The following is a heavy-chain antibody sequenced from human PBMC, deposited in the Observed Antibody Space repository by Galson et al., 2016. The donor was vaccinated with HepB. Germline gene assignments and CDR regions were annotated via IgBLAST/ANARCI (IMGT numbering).Heavy chain of an antibody. Sequence: SVKVSCKASGYTFTTYFMHWLRQAPGQGPEWMGIIDPTGGSTTYAQKFQGRVTMIRDTSTRIVYMELSSLRSEDTAVYYCAREGDCGGGSCFGYWGQGTLVTVSS. D-gene: IGHD2-15*01. CDR3: AREGDCGGGSCFGY. CDR2: IDPTGGST. CDR1: GYTFTTYF. V-gene: IGHV1-46*01. J-gene: IGHJ4*02.